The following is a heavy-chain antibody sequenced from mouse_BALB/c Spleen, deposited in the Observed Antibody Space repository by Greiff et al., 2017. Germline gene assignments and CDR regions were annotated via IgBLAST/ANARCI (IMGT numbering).Heavy chain of an antibody. CDR1: GFTFSSYT. V-gene: IGHV5-6-4*01. D-gene: IGHD2-10*02. CDR2: ISSGGSYT. Sequence: EVKVEESGGGLVKPGGSLKLSCAASGFTFSSYTMSWVRQTPEKRLEWVATISSGGSYTYYPDSVKGRFTISRDNAKNTLYLQMSSLKSEDTAMYYCTREARYGYAMDYWGQGTSVTVSS. J-gene: IGHJ4*01. CDR3: TREARYGYAMDY.